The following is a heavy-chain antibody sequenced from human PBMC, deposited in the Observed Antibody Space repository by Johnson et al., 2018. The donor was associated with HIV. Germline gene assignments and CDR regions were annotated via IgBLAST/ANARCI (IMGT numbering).Heavy chain of an antibody. Sequence: VQLVESGGGVVRPGGSLRLSCAASGFTFDDYGMSWVRQAPGKGLEWVANIKQDGSEKYYADSVKGRFTISRDNSKNTLYQQMDSLRIEETAFYYCAKAYCPGCDGFEIWGQGTMVTVSS. D-gene: IGHD2-21*01. CDR1: GFTFDDYG. CDR3: AKAYCPGCDGFEI. CDR2: IKQDGSEK. V-gene: IGHV3-7*04. J-gene: IGHJ3*02.